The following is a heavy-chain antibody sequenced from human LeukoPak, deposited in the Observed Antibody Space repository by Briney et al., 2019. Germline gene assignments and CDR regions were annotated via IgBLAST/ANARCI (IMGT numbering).Heavy chain of an antibody. Sequence: GGSLRLSCAASGFTSSSYWMSWVRQAPGKGLEWVANIKQDGSEKYYVGSVKGRFTISRDNAKNSLYLQMNSLRAEDTAVYYCARDRGSSGWYEFDYWGQGTLGTVSS. D-gene: IGHD6-19*01. CDR1: GFTSSSYW. J-gene: IGHJ4*02. CDR2: IKQDGSEK. V-gene: IGHV3-7*01. CDR3: ARDRGSSGWYEFDY.